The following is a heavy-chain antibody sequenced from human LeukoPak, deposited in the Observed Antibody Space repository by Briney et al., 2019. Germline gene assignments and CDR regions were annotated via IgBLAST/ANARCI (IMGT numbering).Heavy chain of an antibody. V-gene: IGHV4-39*01. J-gene: IGHJ4*02. CDR1: GGSISSSSYY. CDR3: ARLTTVTTSLDY. CDR2: IYYSGST. Sequence: SETLSLTCTVSGGSISSSSYYWGWIRQPPGKGLERIGSIYYSGSTYYNPSLKSRVTISVDMSKNQFSLKLSSVTAADTAVYYCARLTTVTTSLDYWGQGTLVTVSS. D-gene: IGHD4-11*01.